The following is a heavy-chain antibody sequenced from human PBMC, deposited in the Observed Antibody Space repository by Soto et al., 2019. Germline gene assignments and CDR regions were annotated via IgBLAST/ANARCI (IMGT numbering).Heavy chain of an antibody. D-gene: IGHD3-10*01. V-gene: IGHV4-34*01. J-gene: IGHJ4*02. CDR3: ARVQGYYGSGSYSNIYHGDY. CDR2: INHSGTA. Sequence: SETLSLTCAVYDGSFSDFYWTWIRQRPGKGLEWIGEINHSGTAHFNPSLESRVAISVDTSKNQFSLKLSSVTAADTAVYYCARVQGYYGSGSYSNIYHGDYWGQGTLVTVS. CDR1: DGSFSDFY.